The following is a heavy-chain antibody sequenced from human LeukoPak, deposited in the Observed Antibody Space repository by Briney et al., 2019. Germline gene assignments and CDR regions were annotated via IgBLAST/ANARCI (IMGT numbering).Heavy chain of an antibody. D-gene: IGHD1-26*01. Sequence: GGSLRLSCAASGFTFSSYEMNWVRQAPGKGLEWVSYISSSGSTIYYADSVKGRFTISRDNAKNSLYLQMNSLSAEDTAVYYCARDYSGSYFPDYWGQGTLVTVSS. J-gene: IGHJ4*02. CDR3: ARDYSGSYFPDY. V-gene: IGHV3-48*03. CDR1: GFTFSSYE. CDR2: ISSSGSTI.